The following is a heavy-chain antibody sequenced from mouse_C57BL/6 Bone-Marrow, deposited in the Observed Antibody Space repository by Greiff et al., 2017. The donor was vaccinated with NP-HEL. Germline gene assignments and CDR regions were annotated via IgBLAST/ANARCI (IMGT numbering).Heavy chain of an antibody. CDR2: IRHKANGYTT. D-gene: IGHD1-1*01. J-gene: IGHJ3*01. CDR3: ARASYYFGSSSLFAY. V-gene: IGHV7-3*01. Sequence: EVQVVESGGGLVQPGGSLSLSCAASGFTFTDYYMSWVRQPPGKALEWLGFIRHKANGYTTEYSSSVKGRFTIYRDTSQSILYLQMKALSAEDSATEYCARASYYFGSSSLFAYWGQGTLVTVSA. CDR1: GFTFTDYY.